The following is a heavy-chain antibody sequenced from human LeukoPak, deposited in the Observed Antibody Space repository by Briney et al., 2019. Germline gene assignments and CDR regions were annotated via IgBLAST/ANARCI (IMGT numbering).Heavy chain of an antibody. CDR1: GGSFSGYY. V-gene: IGHV4-34*01. CDR3: ATSRIGDGMDV. D-gene: IGHD2-2*01. CDR2: INHSGST. J-gene: IGHJ6*04. Sequence: SETLSLTCAVYGGSFSGYYWSWIRQPPGKGLEWIGEINHSGSTNYNPSLKSRVTISVDTSKNQFSLKLSSVTAADTAVYYCATSRIGDGMDVWGKGTTVTVPS.